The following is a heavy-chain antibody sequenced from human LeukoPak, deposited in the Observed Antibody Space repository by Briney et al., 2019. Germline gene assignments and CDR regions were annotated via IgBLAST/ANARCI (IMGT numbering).Heavy chain of an antibody. J-gene: IGHJ4*02. D-gene: IGHD4-11*01. CDR2: IYTSGST. CDR3: ARDLTTGYDY. CDR1: GGSISSGSYY. Sequence: SETLSLTCTVSGGSISSGSYYWSWIRQPAGKGLEWIGRIYTSGSTDYNPSLKSRVTMSVDTSKNQFSLKLSSVTAADTAVYYCARDLTTGYDYWGQGTLVTVSS. V-gene: IGHV4-61*02.